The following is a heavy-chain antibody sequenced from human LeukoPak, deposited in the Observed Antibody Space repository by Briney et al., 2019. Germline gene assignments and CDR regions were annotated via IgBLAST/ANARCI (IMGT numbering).Heavy chain of an antibody. CDR2: VYYSGST. CDR1: GGSISSFN. V-gene: IGHV4-59*12. D-gene: IGHD4-17*01. CDR3: ARRDRLRRFDY. Sequence: SETLSLTCNVSGGSISSFNWSWIRKPPGKGLEWIGNVYYSGSTNYNPSLSSRVTMSQDTSKSQVSLKLSSVTAADTAVYYCARRDRLRRFDYWGQGTLVTVSS. J-gene: IGHJ4*02.